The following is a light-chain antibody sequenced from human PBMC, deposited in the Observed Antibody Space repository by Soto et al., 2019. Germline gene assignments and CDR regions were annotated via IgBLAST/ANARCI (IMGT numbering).Light chain of an antibody. CDR3: LEYGSSPF. Sequence: EIVLTQSPGTLSLSPGERATLSCRASQSVSSSYVAWYQQKPGQAPRLLIYGASSRATGIPDRFSGSGSGTNFTLTSSRLEHDYFAVYSCLEYGSSPFFGQGTKLEIK. CDR2: GAS. J-gene: IGKJ2*01. CDR1: QSVSSSY. V-gene: IGKV3-20*01.